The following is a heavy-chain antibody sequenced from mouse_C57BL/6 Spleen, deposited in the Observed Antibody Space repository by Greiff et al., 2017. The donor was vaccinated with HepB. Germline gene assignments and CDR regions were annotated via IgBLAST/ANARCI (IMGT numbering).Heavy chain of an antibody. V-gene: IGHV1-64*01. J-gene: IGHJ4*01. CDR3: ARKHYYGSSYAMDY. D-gene: IGHD1-1*01. Sequence: QVQLQQSGAELVKPGASVKLSCKASGYTFTSYWMHWVKQRPGQGLEWIGMIHPNSGSTNYNEKFKSKATLTVDKSSSTAYMQLSSLTSEDSAVYYCARKHYYGSSYAMDYWGQGTSVTVSS. CDR2: IHPNSGST. CDR1: GYTFTSYW.